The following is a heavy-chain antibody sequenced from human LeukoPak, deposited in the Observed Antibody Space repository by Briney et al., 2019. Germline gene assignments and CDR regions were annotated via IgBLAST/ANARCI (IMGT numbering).Heavy chain of an antibody. Sequence: GGSLRLSCAASRFTFNGYAIHWVRQAPGKGLEWVSGISWNGDTTGYADSVKGRFTISRDNAKNSLSLQMSSLRAEDTALYYCVKDSVRTHGNSGYPGMYAFDMWGQGTMVTVSS. V-gene: IGHV3-9*01. D-gene: IGHD3-22*01. CDR1: RFTFNGYA. CDR3: VKDSVRTHGNSGYPGMYAFDM. CDR2: ISWNGDTT. J-gene: IGHJ3*02.